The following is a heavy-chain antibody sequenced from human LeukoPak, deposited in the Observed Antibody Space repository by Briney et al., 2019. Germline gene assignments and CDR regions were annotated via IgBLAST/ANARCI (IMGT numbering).Heavy chain of an antibody. CDR1: GSTFSSYE. CDR2: ISSSGSTI. Sequence: GGSLRLSCAASGSTFSSYEMNWVRQAPGKGLEWVSYISSSGSTIYYADSVKGRFTISRDNAKNSLYLQMNSLRAEDTAVYYCGRDLCGDCFYYGMDVWGQGTPVTVSS. D-gene: IGHD2-21*01. V-gene: IGHV3-48*03. J-gene: IGHJ6*02. CDR3: GRDLCGDCFYYGMDV.